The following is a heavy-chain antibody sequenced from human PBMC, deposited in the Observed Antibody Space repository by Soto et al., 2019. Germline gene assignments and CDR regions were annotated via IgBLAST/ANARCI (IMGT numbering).Heavy chain of an antibody. D-gene: IGHD5-18*01. V-gene: IGHV3-23*01. Sequence: GGSLRLSCAASGFTFSTYAMSGGRQAPGKGLEWVSAISGSGGSTYYADSVKGRFTISRDNSKNTLYLQMNSLRAEDTAVYYCAKAPQKAAMVTFWGQGTLVTVSS. CDR2: ISGSGGST. CDR3: AKAPQKAAMVTF. J-gene: IGHJ4*02. CDR1: GFTFSTYA.